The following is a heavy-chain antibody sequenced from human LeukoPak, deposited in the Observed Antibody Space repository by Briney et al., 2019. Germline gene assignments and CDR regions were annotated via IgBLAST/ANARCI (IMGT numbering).Heavy chain of an antibody. D-gene: IGHD3-16*01. CDR3: ARCMIPPYGPYYYYGMDV. Sequence: VASVKVSCKASGYTFTSYAMHWVRQAPGQRLEWMGWINAGNGNTKYSQKFQGRVTITRDTSASTAYMELSSLRSEDTAVYYCARCMIPPYGPYYYYGMDVWGQGTTVTVSS. CDR1: GYTFTSYA. CDR2: INAGNGNT. J-gene: IGHJ6*02. V-gene: IGHV1-3*01.